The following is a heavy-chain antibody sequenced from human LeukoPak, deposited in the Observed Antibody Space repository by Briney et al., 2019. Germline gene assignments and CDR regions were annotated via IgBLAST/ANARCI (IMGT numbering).Heavy chain of an antibody. D-gene: IGHD5-12*01. CDR3: ARERGYSGYDSREYNYFDY. J-gene: IGHJ4*02. V-gene: IGHV3-30*03. Sequence: GGSLRLSCAASGFTVSSNYMSWVRQAPGKGLEWVALISYDGSYKYYADSVKGRFTISRDNSKNTLYLQMKSLRTEDTAVYYCARERGYSGYDSREYNYFDYWGQGTLVTVSS. CDR1: GFTVSSNY. CDR2: ISYDGSYK.